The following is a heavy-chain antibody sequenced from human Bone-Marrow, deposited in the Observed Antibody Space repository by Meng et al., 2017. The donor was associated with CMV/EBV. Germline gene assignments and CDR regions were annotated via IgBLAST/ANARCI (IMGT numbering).Heavy chain of an antibody. D-gene: IGHD5-24*01. CDR2: INHSGST. CDR1: GGSFSGYY. V-gene: IGHV4-34*01. J-gene: IGHJ4*02. CDR3: ARDHQMATIGTPFDY. Sequence: YGGSFSGYYWSWIHQPPGKGLEWIGEINHSGSTNYNPSLKSRVTISVDTSKNQFSLKLSSVTAADTAVYYCARDHQMATIGTPFDYWGQGTLVTVSS.